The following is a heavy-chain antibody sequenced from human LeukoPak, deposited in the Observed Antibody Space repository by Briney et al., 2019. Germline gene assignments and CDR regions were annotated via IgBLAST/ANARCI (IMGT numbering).Heavy chain of an antibody. J-gene: IGHJ4*02. Sequence: GGSLRLSCAASGFTFSSYWMSWVRQAPGKGLECVANINQGESEKYYVDSVKGRFTISRDNARNSLYLQMNSLRAEDTAVCYCGRADRERTVDYWGQGVLVTVSS. V-gene: IGHV3-7*03. CDR1: GFTFSSYW. D-gene: IGHD3/OR15-3a*01. CDR3: GRADRERTVDY. CDR2: INQGESEK.